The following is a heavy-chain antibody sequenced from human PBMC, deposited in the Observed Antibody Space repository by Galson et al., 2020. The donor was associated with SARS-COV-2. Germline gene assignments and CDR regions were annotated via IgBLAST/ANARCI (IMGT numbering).Heavy chain of an antibody. Sequence: KIGESLKISCAASGFTFSSYSMNWVRQAPGKGLEWVSSISSSSSYIYYADSVKGRFTISRDNAKNSLYLQMNSLRAEDTAVYYCARDRGITGTTSGDYWGQGTLVTVSS. CDR3: ARDRGITGTTSGDY. D-gene: IGHD1-7*01. CDR1: GFTFSSYS. V-gene: IGHV3-21*01. CDR2: ISSSSSYI. J-gene: IGHJ4*02.